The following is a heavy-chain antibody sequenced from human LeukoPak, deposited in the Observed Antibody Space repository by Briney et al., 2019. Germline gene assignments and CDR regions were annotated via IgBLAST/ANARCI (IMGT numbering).Heavy chain of an antibody. D-gene: IGHD6-19*01. CDR2: INHSGST. Sequence: SSETLSLTCAVYGGSFSGYYWSWIRQPPGKGLEWIGEINHSGSTNHNPSLKSRVTISVDTSKNQFSLKLSSVTAADTAVYYCARGFPGWPKRWFDPWGQGTLVTVSS. CDR3: ARGFPGWPKRWFDP. J-gene: IGHJ5*02. V-gene: IGHV4-34*01. CDR1: GGSFSGYY.